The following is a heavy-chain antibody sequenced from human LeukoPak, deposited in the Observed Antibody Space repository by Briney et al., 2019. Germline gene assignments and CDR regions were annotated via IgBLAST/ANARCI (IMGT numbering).Heavy chain of an antibody. CDR2: IYYSGST. V-gene: IGHV4-59*01. J-gene: IGHJ4*02. D-gene: IGHD5-12*01. CDR1: GGSLSSYY. CDR3: ARVKNSGYDQYYFDY. Sequence: KPSESLSLTCTVSGGSLSSYYWSWVRQPPGKGLGWVGYIYYSGSTNYNPSLKSRVTISVDTSKNQFSLKLSSVTAADTAVYYCARVKNSGYDQYYFDYWGQGTLVTVSS.